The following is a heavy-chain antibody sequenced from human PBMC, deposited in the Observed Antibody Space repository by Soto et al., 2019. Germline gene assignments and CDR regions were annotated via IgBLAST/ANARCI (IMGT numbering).Heavy chain of an antibody. CDR3: ARERRYCSGGSCPYYFDY. CDR1: GGTFSSYA. CDR2: IIPIFGTA. J-gene: IGHJ4*02. V-gene: IGHV1-69*01. D-gene: IGHD2-15*01. Sequence: QVQLVQSGAEVKKPGSSVKVSCKASGGTFSSYAISWVRQAPGQGLEWMGGIIPIFGTANYAQKFRGRVTITADESTSTAYMELSSLRSEDTAVYYCARERRYCSGGSCPYYFDYWGQGTLVTVSS.